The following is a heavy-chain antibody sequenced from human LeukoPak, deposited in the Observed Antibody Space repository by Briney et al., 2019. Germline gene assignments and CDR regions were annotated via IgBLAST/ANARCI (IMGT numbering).Heavy chain of an antibody. CDR3: AKDGAAAGNLDY. V-gene: IGHV3-23*01. J-gene: IGHJ4*02. Sequence: GGSLRLSCAASGFTFSDYAMSWVRQAPGKGLEWASAISGGGGSTYYADSVKGRFTISRDNSKNTLYVQMNSLGAEDTAIYYCAKDGAAAGNLDYWGQGTLVTVSS. D-gene: IGHD6-13*01. CDR1: GFTFSDYA. CDR2: ISGGGGST.